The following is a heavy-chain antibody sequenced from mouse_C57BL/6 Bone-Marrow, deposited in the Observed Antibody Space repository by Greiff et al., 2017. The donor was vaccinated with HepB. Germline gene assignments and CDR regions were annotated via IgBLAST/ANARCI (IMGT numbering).Heavy chain of an antibody. CDR2: IYWDDDK. CDR1: GFSLSTSGMG. Sequence: QVTLKECGPGILQSSQTLSLTCSFSGFSLSTSGMGVSWIRQPSGKGLEWLAHIYWDDDKRYNPSLKSRLTISKDTSRNQVFLKITSVDTADTATYYCARRAIITTNGEKYYYAMDYWGQGTSVTVSS. V-gene: IGHV8-12*01. D-gene: IGHD1-1*01. CDR3: ARRAIITTNGEKYYYAMDY. J-gene: IGHJ4*01.